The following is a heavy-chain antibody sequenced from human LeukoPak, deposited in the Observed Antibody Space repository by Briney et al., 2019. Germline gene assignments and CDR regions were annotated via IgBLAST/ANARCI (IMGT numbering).Heavy chain of an antibody. J-gene: IGHJ4*02. CDR2: ISYDGSNT. V-gene: IGHV3-30-3*01. CDR1: GITFINHA. CDR3: ARKPGVGSSWYRLHY. D-gene: IGHD6-13*01. Sequence: GRSLRLSCAASGITFINHAMDWVRQAPGKGLEWVAVISYDGSNTYYADSVKGRFTISRDNSKSTLYLQMNSLRVEDTAVYYCARKPGVGSSWYRLHYWGQGTLVTVSS.